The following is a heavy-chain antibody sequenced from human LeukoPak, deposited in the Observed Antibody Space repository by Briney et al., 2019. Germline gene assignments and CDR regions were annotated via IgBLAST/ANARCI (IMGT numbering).Heavy chain of an antibody. Sequence: GASVKVSCKASGGTFSSYAISWVRQAPGQGLERMGGIIPIFGTANYAQKFQGRVTITADESTSTAYMELSSLRSEDTAVYYCAREWELRDDAFDIWGQGTMVTVSS. CDR2: IIPIFGTA. CDR3: AREWELRDDAFDI. D-gene: IGHD1-26*01. V-gene: IGHV1-69*13. CDR1: GGTFSSYA. J-gene: IGHJ3*02.